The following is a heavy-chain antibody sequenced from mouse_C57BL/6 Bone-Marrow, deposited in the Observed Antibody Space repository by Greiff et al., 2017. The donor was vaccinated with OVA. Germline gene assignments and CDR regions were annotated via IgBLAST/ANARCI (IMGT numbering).Heavy chain of an antibody. CDR2: INPSNGGT. V-gene: IGHV1-53*01. CDR1: GYTFTSYW. J-gene: IGHJ3*01. D-gene: IGHD1-1*01. Sequence: VQLQQSGTELVKPGASVKLSCKASGYTFTSYWMHWVKQRPGQGLEWIGNINPSNGGTNYNEKFKSKATLTVDKSSSTAYMQLSSLTSEDAAVYYCARERVYYGSSSWFAYWGQGTLVTVSA. CDR3: ARERVYYGSSSWFAY.